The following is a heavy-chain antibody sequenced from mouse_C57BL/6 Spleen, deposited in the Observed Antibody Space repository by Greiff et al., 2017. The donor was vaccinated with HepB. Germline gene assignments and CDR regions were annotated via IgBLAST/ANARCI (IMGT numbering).Heavy chain of an antibody. V-gene: IGHV1-19*01. CDR1: GYTFTDYY. D-gene: IGHD1-1*01. CDR2: INPYNGGT. CDR3: AIGSLYAMDY. J-gene: IGHJ4*01. Sequence: VQLQQSGPVLVKPGASVKMSCKASGYTFTDYYMNWVKQSHGKSLEWIGVINPYNGGTSYNQKFKGKATLTVDKSSSTAYMELNSLTSEDSAVYYCAIGSLYAMDYWGQGTSVTVSS.